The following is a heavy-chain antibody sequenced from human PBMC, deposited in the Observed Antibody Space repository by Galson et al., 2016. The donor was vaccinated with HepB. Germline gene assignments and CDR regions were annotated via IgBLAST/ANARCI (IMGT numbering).Heavy chain of an antibody. J-gene: IGHJ4*02. CDR3: ARDGNFGVVIWISADY. Sequence: SVKVSCKASGYTFTNYYIHWVRQAPGQGLEWMGIINPSGGGTNYAQKFQGRVTMTRDTSTSTVYMELSSLRSEDTAVYYCARDGNFGVVIWISADYWGQGTLVTVSS. V-gene: IGHV1-46*01. CDR1: GYTFTNYY. D-gene: IGHD3-3*01. CDR2: INPSGGGT.